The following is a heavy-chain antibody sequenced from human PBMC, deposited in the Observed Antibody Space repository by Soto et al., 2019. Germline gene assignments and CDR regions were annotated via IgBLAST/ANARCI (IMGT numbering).Heavy chain of an antibody. CDR3: RVWIGELSTDY. Sequence: PGGSLRLSCAASGFTFSNYWMHWVRQTPGKGLVWVSQTKSDGSSTNYADSVKGRFTVSRDNAKNTLYLQINSLGAEDTAVYYCRVWIGELSTDYWGLGTLVTVSS. V-gene: IGHV3-74*01. CDR1: GFTFSNYW. J-gene: IGHJ4*02. CDR2: TKSDGSST. D-gene: IGHD3-10*01.